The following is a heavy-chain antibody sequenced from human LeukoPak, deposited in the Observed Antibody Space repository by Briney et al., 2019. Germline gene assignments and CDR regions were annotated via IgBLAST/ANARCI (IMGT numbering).Heavy chain of an antibody. CDR2: IYTSGST. V-gene: IGHV4-4*07. Sequence: PSETLSLTCTVSGGSISSYYWSWIRQPAGKGLEWIGRIYTSGSTNYNPSLKSRVTMSVDTSKNQFSLKLSSVTAADTAVYYCAREMVRGVSFNAFDIWGQGTMVTVSS. D-gene: IGHD3-10*01. CDR1: GGSISSYY. CDR3: AREMVRGVSFNAFDI. J-gene: IGHJ3*02.